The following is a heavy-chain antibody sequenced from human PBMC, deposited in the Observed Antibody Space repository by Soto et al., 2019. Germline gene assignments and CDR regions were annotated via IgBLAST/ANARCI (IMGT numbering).Heavy chain of an antibody. V-gene: IGHV4-30-4*01. CDR2: IYYSGST. J-gene: IGHJ5*02. D-gene: IGHD3-10*01. CDR1: GGSISSGDYY. CDR3: ARGARRLWFGANWFDP. Sequence: PSETLSLTCTVSGGSISSGDYYWSWIRQHPGKGREWMGYIYYSGSTYYNPSLKSRVTISVDTSKNQFSLRLSSVTAADTAVYYCARGARRLWFGANWFDPWGQGTLVTVSS.